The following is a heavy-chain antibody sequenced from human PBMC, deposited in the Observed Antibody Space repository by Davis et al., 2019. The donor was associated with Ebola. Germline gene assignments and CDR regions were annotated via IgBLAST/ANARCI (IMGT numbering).Heavy chain of an antibody. CDR3: ARVYYDSSGYYPTPYYFDY. V-gene: IGHV1-69*13. CDR2: IIPIFGTA. Sequence: SVKVSCKASGGTFSSYAISWVRQAPGQGLEWMGGIIPIFGTANYAQKFQGRVTITADESTSTAYMELSSLRSEDTAVYYCARVYYDSSGYYPTPYYFDYWGQGTLVTVSS. D-gene: IGHD3-22*01. J-gene: IGHJ4*02. CDR1: GGTFSSYA.